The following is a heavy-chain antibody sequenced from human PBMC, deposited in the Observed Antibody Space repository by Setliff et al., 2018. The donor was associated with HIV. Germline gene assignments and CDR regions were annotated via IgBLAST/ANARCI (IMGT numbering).Heavy chain of an antibody. Sequence: SETLSLTCAVYGGSFSGYYWSRIRQPPGKGLEWIGEINHSGSTNYNPSLKSRVTISVDTSKNQFSLELSSVTAADTAVYYCAIRGSSGWYVGGYFDYWGQGTLVTVSS. V-gene: IGHV4-34*01. CDR2: INHSGST. CDR3: AIRGSSGWYVGGYFDY. D-gene: IGHD6-19*01. CDR1: GGSFSGYY. J-gene: IGHJ4*02.